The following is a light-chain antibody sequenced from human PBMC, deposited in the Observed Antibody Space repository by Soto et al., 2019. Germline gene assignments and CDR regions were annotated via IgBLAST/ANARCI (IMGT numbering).Light chain of an antibody. V-gene: IGKV3-20*01. CDR1: QSVSTN. CDR3: QQYERSPWT. CDR2: GTT. Sequence: EIVMTQSPAALSVSPGERATLSCRASQSVSTNLAWYQQKPGQAPRLLVYGTTSRATGIPDRFSGSGSGTDFSLIISRLEPEDFAVYYCQQYERSPWTFGQGTKVEIK. J-gene: IGKJ1*01.